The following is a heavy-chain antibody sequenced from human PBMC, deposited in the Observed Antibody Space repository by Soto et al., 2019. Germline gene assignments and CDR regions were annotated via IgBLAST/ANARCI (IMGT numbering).Heavy chain of an antibody. CDR2: ISSSSSSI. D-gene: IGHD6-19*01. V-gene: IGHV3-48*01. J-gene: IGHJ4*02. Sequence: GGSLRLSCAASGFTFSSYSMNWVRQAPGKGLEWVSYISSSSSSIYYADSVKGRFTISRDNSKNSLYLQMNSLRAEDTAVYYCASRSSGWYFDYWGQGTLVTVSS. CDR1: GFTFSSYS. CDR3: ASRSSGWYFDY.